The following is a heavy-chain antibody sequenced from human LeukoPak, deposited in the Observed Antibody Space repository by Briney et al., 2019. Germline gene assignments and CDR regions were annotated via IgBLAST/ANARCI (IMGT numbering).Heavy chain of an antibody. Sequence: GGSLRLSCAASGFTFSSYAMSWVRQAPGKGLEWVSAISGSGASTYYADSVKGRFTISRDNSKSTLYLQMNSLRAEDTAVYYCARGKNCTSTSCYNPVDYFEYWGQGTLVTVSS. V-gene: IGHV3-23*01. D-gene: IGHD2-2*02. CDR3: ARGKNCTSTSCYNPVDYFEY. J-gene: IGHJ4*02. CDR1: GFTFSSYA. CDR2: ISGSGAST.